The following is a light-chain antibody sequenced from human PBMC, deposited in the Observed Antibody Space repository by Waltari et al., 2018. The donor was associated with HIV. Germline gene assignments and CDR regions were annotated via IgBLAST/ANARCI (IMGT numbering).Light chain of an antibody. CDR3: CSYAGSSTYV. V-gene: IGLV2-23*02. J-gene: IGLJ1*01. CDR1: SSDVGSYNL. CDR2: EVS. Sequence: QSALTQPASVSGSPGQSITISCTGTSSDVGSYNLVSWYQQHPGKAPKLMIYEVSKRPSGVSSRFSGSKSGNTASLTSSGHQAEDEADYYGCSYAGSSTYVFGTGTKVTVL.